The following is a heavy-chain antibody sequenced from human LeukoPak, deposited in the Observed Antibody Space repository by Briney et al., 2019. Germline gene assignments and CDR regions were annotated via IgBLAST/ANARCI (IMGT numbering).Heavy chain of an antibody. CDR2: INPNSGGT. CDR3: ARDVGSGYCSGGSCFHWFDP. CDR1: GYTFTGYY. Sequence: ASVKVSCKASGYTFTGYYMHWVRQAPGQGLEWMGWINPNSGGTNYAQKFQGRVTMTRDTSISTAYMELSRLRSDDTAVYYCARDVGSGYCSGGSCFHWFDPWGQGTLVTVSS. V-gene: IGHV1-2*02. D-gene: IGHD2-15*01. J-gene: IGHJ5*02.